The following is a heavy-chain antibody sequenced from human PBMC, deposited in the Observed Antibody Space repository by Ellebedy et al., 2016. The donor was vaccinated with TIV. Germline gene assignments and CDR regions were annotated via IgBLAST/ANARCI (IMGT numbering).Heavy chain of an antibody. J-gene: IGHJ3*02. D-gene: IGHD4-17*01. CDR3: ATAYGDNEHDAFDI. Sequence: AASVKVSCTVSGDTLTELSMHWVRQPPGKGPEWLGRFDSEDGETIYAQKFQGRVTMTEDTSTDTAYMELSSLRSEDTAVYYCATAYGDNEHDAFDIWGQGTMVTVSS. V-gene: IGHV1-24*01. CDR1: GDTLTELS. CDR2: FDSEDGET.